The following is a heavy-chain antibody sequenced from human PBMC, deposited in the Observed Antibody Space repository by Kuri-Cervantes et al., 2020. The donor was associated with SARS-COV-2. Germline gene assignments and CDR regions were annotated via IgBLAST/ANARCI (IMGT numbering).Heavy chain of an antibody. CDR2: ISYDGSSK. V-gene: IGHV3-30*04. Sequence: GGSLRLSCAASGFTFSNYAMHWVRQAPGKGLEWVAVISYDGSSKYYADSVKGRFTISRDNPKNTLYLQMNRLTIEDTAVYYCARVYEYVRLAWGMDVWGQGTTVTSP. D-gene: IGHD2/OR15-2a*01. CDR1: GFTFSNYA. CDR3: ARVYEYVRLAWGMDV. J-gene: IGHJ6*02.